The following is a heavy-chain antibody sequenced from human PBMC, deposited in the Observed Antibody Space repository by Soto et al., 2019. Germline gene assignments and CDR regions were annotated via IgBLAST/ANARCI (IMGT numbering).Heavy chain of an antibody. J-gene: IGHJ5*02. Sequence: ASVKVSCKASGYTFTSYYMHWVRQAPGQGLEWMGISNPSGGSTSYAQKFQGRVTMTRDTSTSTVYMELSSLRSEDTAVYYCARDTLGSPSAVWVDPWGQVTLVTVSS. CDR3: ARDTLGSPSAVWVDP. CDR1: GYTFTSYY. D-gene: IGHD2-2*01. V-gene: IGHV1-46*01. CDR2: SNPSGGST.